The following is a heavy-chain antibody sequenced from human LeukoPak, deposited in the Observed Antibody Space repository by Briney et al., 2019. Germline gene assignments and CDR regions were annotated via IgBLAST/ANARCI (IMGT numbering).Heavy chain of an antibody. CDR3: AREKLGWAYFDH. J-gene: IGHJ4*02. CDR2: INHSGSA. Sequence: PSETLSLTCAVSGGSFSGYYWTWIRQPPGKGLEWIGEINHSGSANYNPSLKSRVTISLDTSKNQFSLKLSSVTAEDTAVYYCAREKLGWAYFDHWGQGALVTVSS. D-gene: IGHD7-27*01. CDR1: GGSFSGYY. V-gene: IGHV4-34*01.